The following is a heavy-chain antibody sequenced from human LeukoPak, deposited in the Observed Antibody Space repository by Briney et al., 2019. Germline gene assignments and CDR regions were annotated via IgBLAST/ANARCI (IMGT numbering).Heavy chain of an antibody. CDR3: AAGYYDSSGYTDY. V-gene: IGHV1-58*02. CDR2: IVVGSGNT. J-gene: IGHJ4*02. Sequence: SVTVSCKGSGVTFTSSAMQGVRQARGQRLEWIGWIVVGSGNTNYAQKFQERVTITRDMSTSTAYMELSSLRSEDTAVYYCAAGYYDSSGYTDYWGQGTLVTVSS. CDR1: GVTFTSSA. D-gene: IGHD3-22*01.